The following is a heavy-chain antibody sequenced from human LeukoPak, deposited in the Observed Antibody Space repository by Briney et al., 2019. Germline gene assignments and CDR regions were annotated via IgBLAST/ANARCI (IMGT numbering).Heavy chain of an antibody. CDR2: INADGSAT. V-gene: IGHV3-74*01. CDR1: GFTFSSYW. Sequence: GGSLRLSCAASGFTFSSYWMHWVRQAPGKGLVWVSRINADGSATIHADSVKGRFTISRDNAKNTLYLQMNSLRAEDTAVYYCAQDTSGYYAYWGQGTLVTVSP. J-gene: IGHJ4*02. CDR3: AQDTSGYYAY. D-gene: IGHD3-22*01.